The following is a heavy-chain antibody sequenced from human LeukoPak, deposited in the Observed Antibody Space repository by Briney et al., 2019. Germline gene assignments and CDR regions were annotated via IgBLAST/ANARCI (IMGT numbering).Heavy chain of an antibody. V-gene: IGHV1-69*04. Sequence: SVKVSCKSSVGTFSSYAISWVRQAPGQGLEWMGRIIPILGIANYAQKFQGRVTITADKSTSTAYMELSSLRSEDTAVYYCAREYYYDSSGYYDPGAFDIWGQGTMVTVSS. D-gene: IGHD3-22*01. CDR2: IIPILGIA. J-gene: IGHJ3*02. CDR1: VGTFSSYA. CDR3: AREYYYDSSGYYDPGAFDI.